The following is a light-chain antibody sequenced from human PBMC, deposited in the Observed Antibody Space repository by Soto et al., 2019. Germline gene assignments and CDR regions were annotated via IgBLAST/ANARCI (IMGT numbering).Light chain of an antibody. J-gene: IGKJ1*01. CDR1: QSIGSW. Sequence: DTHMTQSPSTLSASVGAIVTIAFRASQSIGSWLSWYQQKPGKAPKLLIYKTSILENGVPSRFSGSGSGTEFTLAISSLQPEDSATYYCLQDINYPWTFGQGTKVDIK. CDR3: LQDINYPWT. CDR2: KTS. V-gene: IGKV1-5*03.